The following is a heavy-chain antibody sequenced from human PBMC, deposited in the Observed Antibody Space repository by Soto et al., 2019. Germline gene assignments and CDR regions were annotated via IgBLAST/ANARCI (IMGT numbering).Heavy chain of an antibody. J-gene: IGHJ4*02. CDR3: ARSIVVVTALDY. CDR1: GYTFTSYA. V-gene: IGHV1-3*05. D-gene: IGHD2-21*02. Sequence: QVQLVQSGAEEKKPGASVKVSCKASGYTFTSYAMHWVRRAPGQRLEWMGWINAGNGNTKYSQKFQGRVTITRDTSASTAYIELSSLRSEDTAVYYCARSIVVVTALDYWGQGTLVTVSS. CDR2: INAGNGNT.